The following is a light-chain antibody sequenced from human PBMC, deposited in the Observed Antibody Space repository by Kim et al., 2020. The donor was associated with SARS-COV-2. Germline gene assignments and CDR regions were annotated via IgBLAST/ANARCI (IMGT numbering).Light chain of an antibody. Sequence: GTPGQRVTISGSGSGSNIGSNTVNWYQQLPGAAPNLLIYSNNQRPSGVPDRFSGSKSGTSASLAISGLQSEDEADYYCEAWDDSLVFGGGTQLTVL. J-gene: IGLJ2*01. CDR1: GSNIGSNT. CDR2: SNN. CDR3: EAWDDSLV. V-gene: IGLV1-44*01.